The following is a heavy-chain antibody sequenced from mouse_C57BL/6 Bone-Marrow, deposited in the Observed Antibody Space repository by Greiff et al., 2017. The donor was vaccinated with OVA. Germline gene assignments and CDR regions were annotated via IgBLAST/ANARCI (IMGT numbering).Heavy chain of an antibody. J-gene: IGHJ1*03. V-gene: IGHV5-16*01. CDR1: GFTFSDYY. D-gene: IGHD2-4*01. Sequence: EVMLVVSEGGLVQPGSSMKLSCTASGFTFSDYYMAWVRQVPEKGLEWVANINYDGSSTYYLDSLKSRFIISRDNAKNILYLQMSSLKSEDTATYYCAREGRGYYDYGYWYFDVWGTGTTVTVSS. CDR3: AREGRGYYDYGYWYFDV. CDR2: INYDGSST.